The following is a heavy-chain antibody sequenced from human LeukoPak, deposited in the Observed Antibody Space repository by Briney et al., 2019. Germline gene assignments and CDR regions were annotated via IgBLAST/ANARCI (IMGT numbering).Heavy chain of an antibody. CDR2: ISGSGGST. CDR1: GFTFSSYA. D-gene: IGHD3-22*01. J-gene: IGHJ4*02. Sequence: GGSLRLSCAASGFTFSSYAMSWVRQAPGKGLEWVSAISGSGGSTYYADSVKGRFTISRDNSKNTLYLQMNSLRAEDTAVYYCAKDGRDYYDSSGYAYYFDYWGQGTLVTVSS. V-gene: IGHV3-23*01. CDR3: AKDGRDYYDSSGYAYYFDY.